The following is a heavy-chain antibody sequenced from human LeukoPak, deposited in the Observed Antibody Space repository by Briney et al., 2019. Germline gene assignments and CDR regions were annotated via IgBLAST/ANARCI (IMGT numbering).Heavy chain of an antibody. CDR1: GYSISSGFY. CDR2: IFHSGST. J-gene: IGHJ3*02. D-gene: IGHD3-22*01. CDR3: ARANYYDTSGYSRGAFDI. V-gene: IGHV4-38-2*02. Sequence: SETLSLTCSVSGYSISSGFYWGWIRQPPGKGLEWIGSIFHSGSTYYNPSLKSRVTISVDTSKNQFSLKLSSVTAADTAVYYCARANYYDTSGYSRGAFDIWGQGTMVAVSS.